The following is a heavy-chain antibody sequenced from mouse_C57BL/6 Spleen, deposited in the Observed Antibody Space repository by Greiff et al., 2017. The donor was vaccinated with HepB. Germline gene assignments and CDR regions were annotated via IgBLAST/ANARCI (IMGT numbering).Heavy chain of an antibody. J-gene: IGHJ2*01. V-gene: IGHV1-85*01. Sequence: QVHVKQSGPELVKPGASVKLSCKASGYTFTSYDINWVKQRPGQGLEWIGWIYPRDGSTKYNEKFKGKATLTVDTSSSTAYMELHSLTSEDSAVYFCAKRISHFDYWGQGTTLTVSS. CDR1: GYTFTSYD. CDR3: AKRISHFDY. CDR2: IYPRDGST.